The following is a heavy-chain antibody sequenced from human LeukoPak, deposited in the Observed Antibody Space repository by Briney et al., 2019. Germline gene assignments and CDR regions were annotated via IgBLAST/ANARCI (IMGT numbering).Heavy chain of an antibody. J-gene: IGHJ4*02. CDR3: ARGGAGTEDF. Sequence: ASVKVSCKASGHPFTSYYVHWVRQAPGQGLEWMGTINPASGTTDNAPKFQGRVTMTRDMSTSTVYMQLRSLRSEDTAVYFCARGGAGTEDFWGQGTLVTVSS. D-gene: IGHD1-1*01. CDR2: INPASGTT. V-gene: IGHV1-46*01. CDR1: GHPFTSYY.